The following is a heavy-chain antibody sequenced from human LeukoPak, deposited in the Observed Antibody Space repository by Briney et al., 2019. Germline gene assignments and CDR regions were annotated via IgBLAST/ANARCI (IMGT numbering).Heavy chain of an antibody. CDR2: IWYDGSNK. Sequence: GGSLRLSCAASGFTFSSYGMHWVRQAPGKGLEWVAVIWYDGSNKYYADSVKGRFTTSRDNSKNTLYLQMNSLRAEDTAVYYCARALGDYDFWSCDYWGQGTLVTVSS. D-gene: IGHD3-3*01. V-gene: IGHV3-33*01. J-gene: IGHJ4*02. CDR3: ARALGDYDFWSCDY. CDR1: GFTFSSYG.